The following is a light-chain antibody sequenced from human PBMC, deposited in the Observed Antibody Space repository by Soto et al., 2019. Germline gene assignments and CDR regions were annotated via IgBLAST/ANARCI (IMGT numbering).Light chain of an antibody. CDR3: QQYHDTPRT. CDR1: QSILYNSNNKNY. CDR2: WAS. V-gene: IGKV4-1*01. J-gene: IGKJ1*01. Sequence: DIVMTQSPDSLAVSLGERATINCKSSQSILYNSNNKNYLAWYQQKAGQPPKLLIYWASTRESGVPDRLSGSGSGTDFTLTISSLQAEDVAVYYCQQYHDTPRTFGQGTKVEIK.